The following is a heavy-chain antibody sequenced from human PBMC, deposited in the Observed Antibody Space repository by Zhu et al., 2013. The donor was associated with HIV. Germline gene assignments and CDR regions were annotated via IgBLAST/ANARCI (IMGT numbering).Heavy chain of an antibody. Sequence: QVQLVQSGAEVKKPGSSVKVSCKASGGTFSSYAISWVRQAPGQGLEWMGGIIPIFGTANYAQKFQGRVTITADKSTSTAYMELSSLRSEDTAVYYCASGMIVVVRPGTDAFDIWGQGTMVTVSS. J-gene: IGHJ3*02. CDR3: ASGMIVVVRPGTDAFDI. V-gene: IGHV1-69*06. CDR2: IIPIFGTA. CDR1: GGTFSSYA. D-gene: IGHD3-22*01.